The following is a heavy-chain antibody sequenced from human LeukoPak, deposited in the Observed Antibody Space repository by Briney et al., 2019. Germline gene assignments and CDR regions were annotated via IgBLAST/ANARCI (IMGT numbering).Heavy chain of an antibody. Sequence: SETLSLTCTVSGGSISSTNYYWGWIRQPPGKGLEWIGSIYYSGSTYYNPSLKSRVTISVDTSKNQFSLKLSSVTAADTAVYFCARQASGRWLRDHYYYMDVWGKGTTVTVSS. J-gene: IGHJ6*03. D-gene: IGHD5-12*01. CDR3: ARQASGRWLRDHYYYMDV. CDR1: GGSISSTNYY. V-gene: IGHV4-39*01. CDR2: IYYSGST.